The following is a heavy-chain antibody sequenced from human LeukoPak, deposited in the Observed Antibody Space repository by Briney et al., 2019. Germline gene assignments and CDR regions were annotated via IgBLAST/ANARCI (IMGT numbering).Heavy chain of an antibody. CDR2: ISSSSSYI. Sequence: GGSLRLSCAASGFTFSSYSMNWVRQAPGKGLEWVSSISSSSSYIYYADSVKGRFTISRDNAKNSLYLQMNSLRAEDTAVYYCARVLTPHIVVVTALDYWGRGTLVTVSS. CDR3: ARVLTPHIVVVTALDY. CDR1: GFTFSSYS. J-gene: IGHJ4*02. V-gene: IGHV3-21*01. D-gene: IGHD2-21*02.